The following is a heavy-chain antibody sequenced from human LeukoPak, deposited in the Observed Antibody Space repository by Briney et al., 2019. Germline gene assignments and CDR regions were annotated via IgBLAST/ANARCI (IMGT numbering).Heavy chain of an antibody. V-gene: IGHV4-61*05. CDR1: GGSISSSSFY. D-gene: IGHD2-21*01. Sequence: SETLSLTCTVSGGSISSSSFYWGWIRQPPGKGLEWIGYIFYTGTTKYNPSLKSRVTISVDMSKNQFSLKLTSVTAADTAVYYCARVISHGYSDSWGQGTLVTVSS. CDR2: IFYTGTT. CDR3: ARVISHGYSDS. J-gene: IGHJ4*02.